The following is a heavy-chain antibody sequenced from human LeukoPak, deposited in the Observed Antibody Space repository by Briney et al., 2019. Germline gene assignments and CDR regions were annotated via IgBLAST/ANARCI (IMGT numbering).Heavy chain of an antibody. J-gene: IGHJ1*01. Sequence: PGGSLRLSCAAPGFTVSSNYMSWVRQAPGKGLEWVSVIYSGGSTYYADSVKGRFTISRDNSKNTLYLQMNSLRAEDTAVYYCARDGTFDYGDYSEYFQHWGQGTLVTVSS. D-gene: IGHD4-17*01. CDR3: ARDGTFDYGDYSEYFQH. CDR1: GFTVSSNY. V-gene: IGHV3-66*01. CDR2: IYSGGST.